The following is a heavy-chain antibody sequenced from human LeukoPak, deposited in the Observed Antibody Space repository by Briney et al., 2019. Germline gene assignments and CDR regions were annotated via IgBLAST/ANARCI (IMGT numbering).Heavy chain of an antibody. V-gene: IGHV3-7*01. Sequence: RGSLRLSCAASGFTFSSYWMGWVRQAPGKRLEWVANMNIDGSEKYYADSVKGRFTISRDNSKNTLYLQMNSLRAEDTAVYYCARPPGIVVVPAAIGAFDIWGQGTMVTVSS. CDR3: ARPPGIVVVPAAIGAFDI. CDR1: GFTFSSYW. D-gene: IGHD2-2*02. CDR2: MNIDGSEK. J-gene: IGHJ3*02.